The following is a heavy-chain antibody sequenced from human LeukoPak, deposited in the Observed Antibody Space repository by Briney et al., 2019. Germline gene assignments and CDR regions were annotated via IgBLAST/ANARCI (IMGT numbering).Heavy chain of an antibody. Sequence: SETLSLTCTVSGGSFSSYYWSWIRQPPGKGLEWIGYIYYSGNTNYNPSLKSRVTISVDTSKNQFSLKLSSVTAADTAVYYCARVRGYCSSTSCYVGYNRNYYYGMDVWGQGTTVTVSS. CDR2: IYYSGNT. D-gene: IGHD2-2*01. CDR3: ARVRGYCSSTSCYVGYNRNYYYGMDV. J-gene: IGHJ6*02. CDR1: GGSFSSYY. V-gene: IGHV4-59*01.